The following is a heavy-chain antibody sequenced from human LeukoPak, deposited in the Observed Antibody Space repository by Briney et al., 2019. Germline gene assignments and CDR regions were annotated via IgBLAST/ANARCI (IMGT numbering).Heavy chain of an antibody. CDR1: GGSISSYY. Sequence: SETLSLTCTVSGGSISSYYWSWIRQPAGKGLEWIGYIYYSGSTNYNPSLKSRVTISVDTSKNQLSLKLSSVTAADTAVYCCARDRYGDLDYWGQGTLVTVSS. D-gene: IGHD4-17*01. V-gene: IGHV4-59*01. CDR2: IYYSGST. J-gene: IGHJ4*02. CDR3: ARDRYGDLDY.